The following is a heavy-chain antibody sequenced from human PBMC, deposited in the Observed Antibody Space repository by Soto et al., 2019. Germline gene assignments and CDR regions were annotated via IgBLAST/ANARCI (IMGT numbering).Heavy chain of an antibody. Sequence: GGSLRLSCAASGFTFSSYWMQWIRQAPGKGLVLVSRINSDGSSTSYADSVKGRFTISRDNAKNTLYLQMNSLRAEDTAVYYCAREGRGVVVPGGMDVWGQGTTVTVSS. CDR2: INSDGSST. V-gene: IGHV3-74*01. CDR3: AREGRGVVVPGGMDV. CDR1: GFTFSSYW. D-gene: IGHD2-2*01. J-gene: IGHJ6*02.